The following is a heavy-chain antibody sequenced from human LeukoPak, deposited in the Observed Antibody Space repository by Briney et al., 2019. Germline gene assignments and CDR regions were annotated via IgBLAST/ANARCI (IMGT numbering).Heavy chain of an antibody. CDR2: IYYSGST. CDR1: GGSVSSSSYY. J-gene: IGHJ4*02. D-gene: IGHD3-22*01. CDR3: ARLYYDSSGYYQICYFDY. Sequence: SETLSLTCTVSGGSVSSSSYYWGWIRQPPGKGLEWIGSIYYSGSTYYNPSLKSRVTISVDTSKNQFSLNLSSVTAADTAVYYCARLYYDSSGYYQICYFDYWGQGTLVTVSS. V-gene: IGHV4-39*01.